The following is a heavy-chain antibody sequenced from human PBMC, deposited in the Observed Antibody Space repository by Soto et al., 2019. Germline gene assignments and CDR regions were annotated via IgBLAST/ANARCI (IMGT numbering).Heavy chain of an antibody. J-gene: IGHJ4*02. CDR3: ARGPSSLTRFDX. Sequence: GGSLRLSFAASGFTFSSYAMHWVRQAPGKGLEWVSCISYDGSNKYYADSVKVRFTISRDNSKNTLYLQMNSLIAEDTAVFYCARGPSSLTRFDXWGQVTLVTVSX. V-gene: IGHV3-30-3*01. CDR2: ISYDGSNK. CDR1: GFTFSSYA. D-gene: IGHD2-2*01.